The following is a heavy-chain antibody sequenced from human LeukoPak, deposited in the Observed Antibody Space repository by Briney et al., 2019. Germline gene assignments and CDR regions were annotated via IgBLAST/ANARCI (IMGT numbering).Heavy chain of an antibody. CDR3: AHTTTVVTVDY. Sequence: SGPTLLKPTQTLTLTCTFSGFSLSSSGGGVGWIRQPPGKALVWIAIFNWKDDKCYSPSLKSRLTITKDTSKNQVVLTMTNMDPVDTATYYCAHTTTVVTVDYWGQGTLVTVSS. CDR2: FNWKDDK. J-gene: IGHJ4*02. D-gene: IGHD4-23*01. V-gene: IGHV2-5*01. CDR1: GFSLSSSGGG.